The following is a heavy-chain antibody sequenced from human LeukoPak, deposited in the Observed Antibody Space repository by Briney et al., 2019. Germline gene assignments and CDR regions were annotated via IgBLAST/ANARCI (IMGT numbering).Heavy chain of an antibody. CDR2: IYYSGST. CDR3: ASLYCSRTSCYMHY. CDR1: GGSISSGGYY. J-gene: IGHJ4*02. Sequence: PSQTLPLTCTVSGGSISSGGYYWSWIRQHPGKGLEWIWYIYYSGSTYYNPSLKSRVTISVDTSKNQFSLKLSSVTAAATAVYYCASLYCSRTSCYMHYWGQGTLVTVSS. D-gene: IGHD2-2*02. V-gene: IGHV4-31*03.